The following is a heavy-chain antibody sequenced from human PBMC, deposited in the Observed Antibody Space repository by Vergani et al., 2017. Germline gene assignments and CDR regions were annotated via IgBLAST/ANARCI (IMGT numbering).Heavy chain of an antibody. J-gene: IGHJ6*04. CDR1: GGTFSSYA. D-gene: IGHD4-17*01. V-gene: IGHV1-69*13. CDR3: ARSDLAAVTAYYYYGMEV. Sequence: QVQLVQSGAEVKKPGSSVKVSCKASGGTFSSYAISWVRQAPGQGLEWMGRIIPIFGTANYAQKFQGRVTITADESTSTAYMELSSLRSEDTAVYYCARSDLAAVTAYYYYGMEVWGKGTTVTVSS. CDR2: IIPIFGTA.